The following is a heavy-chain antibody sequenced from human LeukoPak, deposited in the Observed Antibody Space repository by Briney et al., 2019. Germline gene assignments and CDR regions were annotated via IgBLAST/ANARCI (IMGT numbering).Heavy chain of an antibody. Sequence: GGSLRLSCAASGFNFDDYGMSWVRQAPGKGLEWVSGINWNAGSTGYAASVKSRFTISRDSTKNSLYLQMNSLRAEDTALYYCGRGGSGSYGDYFASWGQGTLVTVSS. CDR1: GFNFDDYG. D-gene: IGHD3-10*01. V-gene: IGHV3-20*04. CDR3: GRGGSGSYGDYFAS. J-gene: IGHJ4*02. CDR2: INWNAGST.